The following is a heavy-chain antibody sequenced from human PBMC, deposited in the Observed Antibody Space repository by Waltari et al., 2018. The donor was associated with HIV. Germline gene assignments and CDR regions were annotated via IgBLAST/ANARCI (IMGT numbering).Heavy chain of an antibody. J-gene: IGHJ3*02. D-gene: IGHD3-10*01. CDR3: ARFYGSGSYYYDAFDI. CDR2: IYYSGST. V-gene: IGHV4-31*03. CDR1: GGSISRGGYY. Sequence: QVQLQESGPGLVKPSQTLSPTCPVPGGSISRGGYYWSWIRQHPGKGLEWIGYIYYSGSTYYNPSLKSRVTISVDTSKNQFSLKLSSVTAADTAVYYCARFYGSGSYYYDAFDIWGQGTMVTVSS.